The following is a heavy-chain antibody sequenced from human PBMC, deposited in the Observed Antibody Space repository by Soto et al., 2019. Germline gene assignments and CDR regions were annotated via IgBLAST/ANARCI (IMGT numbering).Heavy chain of an antibody. J-gene: IGHJ3*01. Sequence: EVQLLESGGGVVRPGGSLRLSSVASGLSFTRYAMTWVRQSPGKGLEWVASVTGSGAGTSYADSVRGRFTISRDNSKNTLYLQVDSLRAEDTAVYYCGKDPNGDYVGAFDFWGQGTMVTVSS. CDR2: VTGSGAGT. V-gene: IGHV3-23*01. D-gene: IGHD4-17*01. CDR1: GLSFTRYA. CDR3: GKDPNGDYVGAFDF.